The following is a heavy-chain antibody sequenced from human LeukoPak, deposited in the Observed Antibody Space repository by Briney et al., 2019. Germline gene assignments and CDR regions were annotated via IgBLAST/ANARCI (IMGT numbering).Heavy chain of an antibody. D-gene: IGHD3-22*01. CDR1: GGTFISNA. J-gene: IGHJ4*02. Sequence: GSSVKVSCKAAGGTFISNAISWLRQAPGQGLEWMGWINPNSGGTNYAQKFQGRVTMTRDTSISTAYMELSRLRSDDTAVYYCARIPYYDLDYWGQGTLVTVSS. CDR3: ARIPYYDLDY. CDR2: INPNSGGT. V-gene: IGHV1-2*02.